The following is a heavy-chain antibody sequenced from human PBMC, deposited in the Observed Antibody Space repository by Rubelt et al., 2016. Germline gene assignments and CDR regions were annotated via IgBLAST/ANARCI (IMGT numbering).Heavy chain of an antibody. Sequence: QVQLVQSGAEVKKPGASVKVSCKVSGYTLTELSMHWVRQAPGKGLEWMGGFDPEDGETIYAQKFQGRVTITEDTSTDTAYMELSSLRSEDTAVYYCAREEGLTSFGHYGMDVWGQGTTVTVSS. V-gene: IGHV1-24*01. J-gene: IGHJ6*02. CDR2: FDPEDGET. D-gene: IGHD3-3*01. CDR3: AREEGLTSFGHYGMDV. CDR1: GYTLTELS.